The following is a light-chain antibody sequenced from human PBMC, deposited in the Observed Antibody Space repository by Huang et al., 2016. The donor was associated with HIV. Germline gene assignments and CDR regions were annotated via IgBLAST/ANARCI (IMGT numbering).Light chain of an antibody. Sequence: EIVLTQSPGTMSLSPGERATLSCRASQSVGSSSFLAWYQQKPGQAPRRLIYGASSRATDIPDRVSGSGSGTDFTLSISRLEPEDFAVYYCQLYGSYTFGQGTKLEMK. CDR2: GAS. CDR3: QLYGSYT. J-gene: IGKJ2*01. CDR1: QSVGSSSF. V-gene: IGKV3-20*01.